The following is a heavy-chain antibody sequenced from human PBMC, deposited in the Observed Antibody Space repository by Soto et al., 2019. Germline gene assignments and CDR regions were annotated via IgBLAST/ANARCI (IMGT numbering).Heavy chain of an antibody. Sequence: PSETLSLTCTVSGGSISSGGYYWSWIRQHPGKGLEWIGYIYYSGSTYYNPSLKSRVTISVDTSKNQFSLKLSSVTAADTAVYYCARDIPYDSSGYPNYYYYGMDVWGQGTTVTGSS. CDR2: IYYSGST. D-gene: IGHD3-22*01. J-gene: IGHJ6*02. CDR3: ARDIPYDSSGYPNYYYYGMDV. V-gene: IGHV4-31*03. CDR1: GGSISSGGYY.